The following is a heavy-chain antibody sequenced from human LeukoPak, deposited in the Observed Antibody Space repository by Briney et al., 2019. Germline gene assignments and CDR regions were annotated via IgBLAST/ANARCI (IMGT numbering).Heavy chain of an antibody. D-gene: IGHD3-22*01. J-gene: IGHJ2*01. CDR1: GGSFSGYY. CDR2: INHSGST. V-gene: IGHV4-34*01. Sequence: PSETLSLTCAVYGGSFSGYYWSWIRQPPGKGLEWIGEINHSGSTNYNPSLKSRVTISVDTSKNQFSLKLTSVTAADTAVYYCARWVYDRSGYYPDWYFDLWGRGTLVTVSS. CDR3: ARWVYDRSGYYPDWYFDL.